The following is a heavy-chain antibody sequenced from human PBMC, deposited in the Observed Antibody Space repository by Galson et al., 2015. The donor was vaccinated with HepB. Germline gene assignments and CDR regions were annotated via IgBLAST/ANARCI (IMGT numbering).Heavy chain of an antibody. CDR1: GFTFSGSA. J-gene: IGHJ4*02. CDR2: IRSKASDYAT. CDR3: LRLGGLSGYSSS. Sequence: SLRLSCAASGFTFSGSAIHWVRQASGKGPEWVGRIRSKASDYATAYAASLKGRFTISRDDSKNTAYPHMNSLKTEDTAVYYGLRLGGLSGYSSSWGQGTLVTVSS. V-gene: IGHV3-73*01. D-gene: IGHD6-13*01.